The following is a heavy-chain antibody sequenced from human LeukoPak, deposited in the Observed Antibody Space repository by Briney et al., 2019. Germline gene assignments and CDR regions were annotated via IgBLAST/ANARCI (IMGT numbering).Heavy chain of an antibody. Sequence: SETLSLTCTVSGGSISSYYWSWIRQPPGKGLEWIGYIYYSGSTYYNPSLKSRVTISVDTSKNQFSLKLSSVTAADTAVYYCAREDYSSSWSYYFDYWGQGTLVTVSS. V-gene: IGHV4-59*12. CDR1: GGSISSYY. D-gene: IGHD6-13*01. CDR2: IYYSGST. J-gene: IGHJ4*02. CDR3: AREDYSSSWSYYFDY.